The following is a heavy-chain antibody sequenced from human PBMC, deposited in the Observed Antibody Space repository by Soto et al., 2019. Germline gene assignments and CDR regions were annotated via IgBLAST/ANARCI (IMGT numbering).Heavy chain of an antibody. CDR2: IYYSGST. Sequence: SETLSLTCTVSGGSISSSSYYWGWIRQPPGKGLEWIGSIYYSGSTYYNPSLKSRVTISVYTSKNQFSLKLSFVTAADTAVYYFARHLAVAGTVSNWYDPCRQETLGTVS. D-gene: IGHD6-19*01. J-gene: IGHJ5*02. V-gene: IGHV4-39*01. CDR1: GGSISSSSYY. CDR3: ARHLAVAGTVSNWYDP.